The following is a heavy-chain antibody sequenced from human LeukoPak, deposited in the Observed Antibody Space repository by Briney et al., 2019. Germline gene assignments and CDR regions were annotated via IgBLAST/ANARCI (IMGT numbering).Heavy chain of an antibody. CDR3: ARDRIPAAPSYSYFYMDV. D-gene: IGHD6-13*01. CDR1: GGDLSRYG. CDR2: IIPIFGTK. V-gene: IGHV1-69*05. J-gene: IGHJ6*03. Sequence: SVKVSCKASGGDLSRYGISWVRLAPGQGLEWMGGIIPIFGTKNYAQRFQGRVTITTDESTSAVYMELSSLRSEDTAVYYCARDRIPAAPSYSYFYMDVWGKGTTVTVSS.